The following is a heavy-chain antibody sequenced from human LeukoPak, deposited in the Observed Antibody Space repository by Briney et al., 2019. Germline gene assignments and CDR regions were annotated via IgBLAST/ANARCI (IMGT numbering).Heavy chain of an antibody. CDR3: ARGCSSTYCQYYFDY. J-gene: IGHJ4*02. CDR1: GYTFTNYG. D-gene: IGHD2-2*01. Sequence: ASVKVSCKASGYTFTNYGISWVRQAPGQGLEWVGWISAYNGDTNYAQKIQGRVTMTTDTSTSTAYMELRSLRSDDTAVYYCARGCSSTYCQYYFDYWGQGTLVTVSS. V-gene: IGHV1-18*01. CDR2: ISAYNGDT.